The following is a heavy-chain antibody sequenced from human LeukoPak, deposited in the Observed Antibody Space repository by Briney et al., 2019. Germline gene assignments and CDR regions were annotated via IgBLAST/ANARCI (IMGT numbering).Heavy chain of an antibody. D-gene: IGHD2-2*01. CDR3: AREGYCSSTSCSYFDY. Sequence: SVKVSCKASGGTFSSYTISWVRQAPGQGLEWMGRIIPILGIANYAQKFQGRVTITADKSTSTAYMELSSLRTEDTAVYYCAREGYCSSTSCSYFDYWGQGTLVTVSS. V-gene: IGHV1-69*04. J-gene: IGHJ4*02. CDR2: IIPILGIA. CDR1: GGTFSSYT.